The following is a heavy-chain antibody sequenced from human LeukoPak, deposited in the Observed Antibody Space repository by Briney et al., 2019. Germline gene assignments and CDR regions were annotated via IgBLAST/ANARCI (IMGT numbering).Heavy chain of an antibody. CDR3: ASTGPFKFGFDY. D-gene: IGHD3-16*01. V-gene: IGHV1-69*13. J-gene: IGHJ4*02. Sequence: ASVKVSCKASGGTFSSYAISWVRQAPGQGLEWMGGIIPIFGTANYAQKFQGRVTITADESTSTAYMELSSLRSEDTAVYYCASTGPFKFGFDYWGQGTLVTVSS. CDR1: GGTFSSYA. CDR2: IIPIFGTA.